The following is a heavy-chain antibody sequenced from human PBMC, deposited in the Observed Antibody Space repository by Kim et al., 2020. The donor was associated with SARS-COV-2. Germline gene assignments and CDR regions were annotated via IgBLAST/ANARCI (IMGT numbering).Heavy chain of an antibody. V-gene: IGHV3-72*01. D-gene: IGHD5-18*01. CDR1: GFTFSDHY. Sequence: GGSLRLSCAASGFTFSDHYMDWVRQAPGKGLEWVGRTRNKANSYTTEYAASVKGRITISRDDSKNSLYLQMNSLKTEDTAVYYCARGGYGWTFDIWGQGTMVTVSS. J-gene: IGHJ3*02. CDR2: TRNKANSYTT. CDR3: ARGGYGWTFDI.